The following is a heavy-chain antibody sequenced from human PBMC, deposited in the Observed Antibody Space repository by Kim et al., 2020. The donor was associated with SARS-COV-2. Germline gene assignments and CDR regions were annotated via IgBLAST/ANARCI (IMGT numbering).Heavy chain of an antibody. J-gene: IGHJ6*02. CDR1: GFTFSTYT. D-gene: IGHD3-10*01. V-gene: IGHV3-21*01. CDR2: ISGSSTYI. Sequence: GGSLRLSCAASGFTFSTYTLNWVRQAPGTGLEWVSSISGSSTYIYYADSVEGRFTISRDNAQNSLFLQMNSLRAEDTAVYYCARDSRSVAQLFQAHGMDVWGQGTTVTVTS. CDR3: ARDSRSVAQLFQAHGMDV.